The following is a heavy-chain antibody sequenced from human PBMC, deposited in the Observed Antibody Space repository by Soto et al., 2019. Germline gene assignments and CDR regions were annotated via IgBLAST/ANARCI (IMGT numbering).Heavy chain of an antibody. Sequence: SVKVSCKASGGTFSSYAISWVRQAPGQGLEWMGGIIPIFGTANYAQKFQGRVTMTRDTSTSTVYMELSSLRSEDTAVYYCARGGRGYSYGTGYYYYYYGMDVWGQGTTVTVS. CDR1: GGTFSSYA. CDR3: ARGGRGYSYGTGYYYYYYGMDV. J-gene: IGHJ6*02. D-gene: IGHD5-18*01. V-gene: IGHV1-69*05. CDR2: IIPIFGTA.